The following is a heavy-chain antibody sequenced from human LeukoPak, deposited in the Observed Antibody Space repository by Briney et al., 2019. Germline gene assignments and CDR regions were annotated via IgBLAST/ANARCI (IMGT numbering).Heavy chain of an antibody. V-gene: IGHV4-34*01. J-gene: IGHJ4*02. CDR2: INHSGST. CDR3: ARGRVRRYYYDSSGYRTPFDY. D-gene: IGHD3-22*01. Sequence: SETLSLTCAVYGGSFSGYYWGWIRQPPGKGLEWIGEINHSGSTNYNPSLKSRVTISVDTSKNQFSLKLSSVTAADTAVYYCARGRVRRYYYDSSGYRTPFDYWGQGTLVTVSS. CDR1: GGSFSGYY.